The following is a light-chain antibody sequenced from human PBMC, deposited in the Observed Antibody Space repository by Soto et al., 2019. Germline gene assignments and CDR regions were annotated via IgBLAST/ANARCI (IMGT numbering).Light chain of an antibody. CDR1: QSIGSSY. CDR2: GAF. Sequence: EIALTQSPGTLSLSPGERATLSCRASQSIGSSYLAWYQQKPGQAPRLLIYGAFNRATGIPDRFSGSGSGTDFTLTINRLEPEDFAVYYCSRYDDSPLYIFGQGTKLEIK. V-gene: IGKV3-20*01. CDR3: SRYDDSPLYI. J-gene: IGKJ2*01.